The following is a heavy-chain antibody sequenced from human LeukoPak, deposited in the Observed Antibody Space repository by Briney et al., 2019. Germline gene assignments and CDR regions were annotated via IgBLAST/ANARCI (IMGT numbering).Heavy chain of an antibody. D-gene: IGHD4-11*01. V-gene: IGHV4-38-2*02. CDR2: VYHSGST. J-gene: IGHJ5*02. CDR1: GYSISSVYY. Sequence: SETLSLTCTVSGYSISSVYYWGWIRQPPGKGLEWIGGVYHSGSTYYNPSLKSRVTISVDTSKNQFSLNLSSVTAADTAVYYCARGTTGYSWFDPWGQGTLVTVSS. CDR3: ARGTTGYSWFDP.